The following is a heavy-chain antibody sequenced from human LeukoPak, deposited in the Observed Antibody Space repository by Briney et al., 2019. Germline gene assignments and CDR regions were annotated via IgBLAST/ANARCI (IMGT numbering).Heavy chain of an antibody. V-gene: IGHV3-48*01. CDR3: AIWMGNNADFIGPIDY. CDR2: ISGAGGNV. CDR1: GFTFSSYA. Sequence: PGGSLRLSCAASGFTFSSYAMHWVRQAPGKGLEWVSYISGAGGNVNYADSVKGRFIISRDNGKNSLYLQMSSLRAEDTAVYYCAIWMGNNADFIGPIDYWGQGTLVTVSS. D-gene: IGHD2-2*03. J-gene: IGHJ4*02.